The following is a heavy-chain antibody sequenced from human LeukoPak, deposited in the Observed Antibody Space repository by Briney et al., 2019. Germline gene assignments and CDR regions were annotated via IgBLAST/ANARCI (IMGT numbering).Heavy chain of an antibody. CDR2: INHSGST. V-gene: IGHV4-34*01. J-gene: IGHJ4*02. Sequence: PSETLSLTCAVYGGSFSGYYWSWIRQPPGKGLEWIGEINHSGSTNCNPSLKSRVTISVDTSKNQFSLKLSSVTAADTAVYYCARGPATDIVLMVYAMSRHFDYWGQGTLVTVSS. CDR1: GGSFSGYY. D-gene: IGHD2-8*01. CDR3: ARGPATDIVLMVYAMSRHFDY.